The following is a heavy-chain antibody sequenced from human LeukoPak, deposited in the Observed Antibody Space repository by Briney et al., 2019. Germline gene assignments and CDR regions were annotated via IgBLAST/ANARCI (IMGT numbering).Heavy chain of an antibody. V-gene: IGHV1-46*01. D-gene: IGHD2-8*01. CDR3: AREDVVLVDAVRYYYYGMDV. J-gene: IGHJ6*02. CDR1: GYNFISYY. Sequence: ASVKVSCKASGYNFISYYMHWVRQAPGQGLEWLGIINPSGGSTSYAQKFQDRVTMTRDTSTSTVYMELSSLKSEDTAVYYCAREDVVLVDAVRYYYYGMDVWGQGTTVTVSS. CDR2: INPSGGST.